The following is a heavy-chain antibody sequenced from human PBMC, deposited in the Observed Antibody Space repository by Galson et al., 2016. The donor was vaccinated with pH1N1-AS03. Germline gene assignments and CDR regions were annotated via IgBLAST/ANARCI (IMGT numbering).Heavy chain of an antibody. CDR2: INADGSIT. Sequence: SLRLSCAASEFTLSSKWMHWVRQAPGKGPVWVSRINADGSITSYADSVKGRFTISRDTAKNTLYLQMNSLRAEDTAVYYCARGNGRNFDCWGQGTLVTVSS. CDR1: EFTLSSKW. V-gene: IGHV3-74*01. CDR3: ARGNGRNFDC. J-gene: IGHJ4*02. D-gene: IGHD2-8*01.